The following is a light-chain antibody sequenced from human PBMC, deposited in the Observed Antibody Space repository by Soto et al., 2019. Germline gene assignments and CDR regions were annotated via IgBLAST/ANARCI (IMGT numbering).Light chain of an antibody. Sequence: DIQMTQSPSSLPASIGDRVTITCRASQSIRSYLNWYQQKPGKAPNLLIFDASSLQGGVPSRFSGSGSGTDFTLTIISLQPEDFATYYCQQSYSTPYTVGQGTKVDIK. J-gene: IGKJ2*01. CDR2: DAS. V-gene: IGKV1-39*01. CDR1: QSIRSY. CDR3: QQSYSTPYT.